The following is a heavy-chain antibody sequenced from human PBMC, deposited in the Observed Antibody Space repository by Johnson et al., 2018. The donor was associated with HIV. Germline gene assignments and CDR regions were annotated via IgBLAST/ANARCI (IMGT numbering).Heavy chain of an antibody. CDR2: INWNGDTT. CDR1: EFIFDDYG. D-gene: IGHD1-1*01. CDR3: ARALGTAVGSFDM. J-gene: IGHJ3*02. V-gene: IGHV3-20*04. Sequence: VLLVESGGGVVQPGRSLRLSCTTSEFIFDDYGMSWVRQAPGKGLEWVSGINWNGDTTAYADSVKGRFTISRDNAKNSLYLQMNSLRAEDTALYYCARALGTAVGSFDMWGQGTMVTVSS.